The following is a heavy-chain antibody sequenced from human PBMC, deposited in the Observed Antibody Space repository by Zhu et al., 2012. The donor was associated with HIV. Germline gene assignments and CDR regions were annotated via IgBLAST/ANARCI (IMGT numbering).Heavy chain of an antibody. J-gene: IGHJ4*02. V-gene: IGHV4-38-2*01. D-gene: IGHD3-3*02. Sequence: QVQLQESGPGLVEPSETLSLTCAVSGSSIISTYYWGWIRQPPGKGLEWIGSIYHSETTYYNPSLKSRVTISIDTANNQSSLKLSSVTAADTAVYYCARHSWTATDYFDYWGQGTLVTVSS. CDR2: IYHSETT. CDR1: GSSIISTYY. CDR3: ARHSWTATDYFDY.